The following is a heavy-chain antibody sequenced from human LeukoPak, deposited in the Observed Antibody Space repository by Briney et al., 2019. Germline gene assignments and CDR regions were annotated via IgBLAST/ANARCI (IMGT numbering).Heavy chain of an antibody. V-gene: IGHV1-69*13. J-gene: IGHJ6*04. CDR1: GGTFSSYA. D-gene: IGHD2-2*02. CDR3: ARAPSRYCSSTSCYNYYYYYGMDV. Sequence: ASVKVSCKASGGTFSSYAISWARQAPGQGLEWMGGIIPIFGTANYAQKFQGRVTITADESTSTAYMELSSLRSEDTAVYYCARAPSRYCSSTSCYNYYYYYGMDVWGKGTTVTVSS. CDR2: IIPIFGTA.